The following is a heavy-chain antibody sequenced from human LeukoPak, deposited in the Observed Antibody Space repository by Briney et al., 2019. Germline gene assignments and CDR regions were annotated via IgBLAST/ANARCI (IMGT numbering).Heavy chain of an antibody. CDR3: AGGGRIAAAVSGG. Sequence: ASVNVSCKASGGTFRLYAISWVRQAPGQGLECVGVISRIFGRTNHGQEMPGQVTSSPDESPSTAEMELSSRRSEDTAVYYGAGGGRIAAAVSGGGGQGTLVTVSS. CDR1: GGTFRLYA. D-gene: IGHD6-13*01. V-gene: IGHV1-69*13. J-gene: IGHJ4*02. CDR2: ISRIFGRT.